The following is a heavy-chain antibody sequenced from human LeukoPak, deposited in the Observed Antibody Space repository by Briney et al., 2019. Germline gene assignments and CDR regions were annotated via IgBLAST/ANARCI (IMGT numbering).Heavy chain of an antibody. Sequence: GGSLRLSCAASGFTFSSYTMNWVRQPPGKGLEWVSNIGTSSTTIYYADSVKGRFTISRDNAKNSLYLQMNSLRADDTAVYYCAKGIGLRPPDYWGQGTLVTVSS. CDR3: AKGIGLRPPDY. D-gene: IGHD3-16*01. CDR1: GFTFSSYT. J-gene: IGHJ4*02. CDR2: IGTSSTTI. V-gene: IGHV3-48*01.